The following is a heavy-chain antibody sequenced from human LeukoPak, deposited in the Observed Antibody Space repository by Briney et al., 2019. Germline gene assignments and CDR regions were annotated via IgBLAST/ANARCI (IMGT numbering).Heavy chain of an antibody. CDR1: GFTFSSYW. J-gene: IGHJ3*02. CDR3: VREYSSSSGRAFDI. Sequence: GGSLRLSCAASGFTFSSYWMHWVRQAPGKGLVWVSRISTDGSSTNSADSVKGRLTISRDNAKNTLYLQMNSLRAKDTAVYYCVREYSSSSGRAFDIWGQGTMVTVSP. D-gene: IGHD6-6*01. V-gene: IGHV3-74*01. CDR2: ISTDGSST.